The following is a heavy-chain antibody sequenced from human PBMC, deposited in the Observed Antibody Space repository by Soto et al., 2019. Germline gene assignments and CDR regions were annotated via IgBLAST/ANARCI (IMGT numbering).Heavy chain of an antibody. J-gene: IGHJ4*02. CDR3: ARDGTQSAWSFQDY. CDR2: IYFSGST. D-gene: IGHD6-19*01. Sequence: QVQLQESGPGLVKPSQTLSLTCTVSGGSISSGSAYWSWLRQQPGKGLEWIGFIYFSGSTYYNPSLEGRVKISVDTSKNQFYLRLTSVTAADTAVYYCARDGTQSAWSFQDYWGQGTLVTVSS. CDR1: GGSISSGSAY. V-gene: IGHV4-31*03.